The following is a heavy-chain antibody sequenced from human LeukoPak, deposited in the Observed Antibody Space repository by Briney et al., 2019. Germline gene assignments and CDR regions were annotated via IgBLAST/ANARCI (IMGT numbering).Heavy chain of an antibody. V-gene: IGHV4-59*01. D-gene: IGHD3-22*01. CDR1: VDSLSSYY. J-gene: IGHJ4*02. CDR3: ARYYYDSSIYYYYLDC. Sequence: SSETLSLTCTVSVDSLSSYYGSWIRQPPGKGREGIGYISYSGSTSYNPSLKSRVTMSLDTSKNQFSLKLTSVIAADTAVYYCARYYYDSSIYYYYLDCWGQGTLVTVSS. CDR2: ISYSGST.